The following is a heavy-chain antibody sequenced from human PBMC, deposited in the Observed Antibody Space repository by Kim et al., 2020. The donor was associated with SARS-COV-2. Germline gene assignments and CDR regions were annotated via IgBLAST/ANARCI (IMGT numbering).Heavy chain of an antibody. CDR1: GASISSYY. J-gene: IGHJ2*01. Sequence: SETLSLTCTVSGASISSYYWSWIRQPPGKGLECIGYIYYSGGTKYNPSLKSRVTISVDTSKNQLSLKLSSVTAADTAVYYCASRLGPAERDLYFDLWGRGTLVTVSS. D-gene: IGHD5-12*01. CDR2: IYYSGGT. CDR3: ASRLGPAERDLYFDL. V-gene: IGHV4-59*08.